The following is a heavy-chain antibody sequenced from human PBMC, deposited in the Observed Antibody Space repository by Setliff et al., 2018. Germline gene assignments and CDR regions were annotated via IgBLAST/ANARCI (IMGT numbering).Heavy chain of an antibody. CDR2: INHSGNT. V-gene: IGHV4-34*08. CDR3: AKYSGSYYGWFDY. D-gene: IGHD1-26*01. J-gene: IGHJ4*02. Sequence: GSLRLSCAASGFTFSEEWMSWVRQAPGKGLEWIGNINHSGNTYFNPSLTGRFTMSVDTSKNQFSLRLTSLTTADTAVYFCAKYSGSYYGWFDYWGQGAPVTVSS. CDR1: GFTFSEEW.